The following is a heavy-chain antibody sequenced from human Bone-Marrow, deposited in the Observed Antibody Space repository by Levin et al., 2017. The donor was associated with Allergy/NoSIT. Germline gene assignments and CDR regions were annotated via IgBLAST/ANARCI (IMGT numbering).Heavy chain of an antibody. CDR3: ARVGVYCSSTSCSPPYYYYYYGMDV. D-gene: IGHD2-2*01. CDR1: GFTFSSYW. V-gene: IGHV3-74*01. J-gene: IGHJ6*02. CDR2: INSDGSST. Sequence: GESLKISCAASGFTFSSYWMHWVRQAPGKGLVWVSRINSDGSSTSYADSVKGRFTISRDNAKNTLYLQMNSRRAEDTAVYYCARVGVYCSSTSCSPPYYYYYYGMDVWGQGTTVTVSS.